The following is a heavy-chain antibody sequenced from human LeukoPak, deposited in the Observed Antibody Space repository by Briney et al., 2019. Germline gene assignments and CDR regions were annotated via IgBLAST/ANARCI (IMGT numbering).Heavy chain of an antibody. J-gene: IGHJ4*02. D-gene: IGHD2-15*01. CDR3: AKAGEYCPDGSCYSENYYFDY. CDR2: IIGSGGST. Sequence: GGSLRHSCAASGFTFNNYAMAGVRQAPGKGLEWVSGIIGSGGSTFYSVKGRFTISRANTKHTLFLQMNRLRAEDTAIYYCAKAGEYCPDGSCYSENYYFDYWRQGTLVTVSS. CDR1: GFTFNNYA. V-gene: IGHV3-23*01.